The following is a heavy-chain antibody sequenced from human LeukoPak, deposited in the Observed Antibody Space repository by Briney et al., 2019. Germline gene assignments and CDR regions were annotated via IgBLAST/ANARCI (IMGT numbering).Heavy chain of an antibody. Sequence: PGGSLRLSCAASGFTFSKAWMSWVRQAPGKGLEWVGRFKSKTDGGTTDYAAPVKGRFTISRDDSKNTLYLQMNSLKTEDTAVYYCTTAVVRGLNAFDIWGRGTMVTVSS. CDR1: GFTFSKAW. D-gene: IGHD3-10*01. CDR2: FKSKTDGGTT. CDR3: TTAVVRGLNAFDI. J-gene: IGHJ3*02. V-gene: IGHV3-15*01.